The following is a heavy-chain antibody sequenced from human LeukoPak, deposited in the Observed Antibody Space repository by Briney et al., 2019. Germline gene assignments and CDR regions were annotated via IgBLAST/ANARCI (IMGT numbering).Heavy chain of an antibody. CDR3: ARGSLDSSGYYLDY. CDR1: GGSISSYY. J-gene: IGHJ4*02. CDR2: IYYSGST. Sequence: PSETLSLTCTVSGGSISSYYWSWIRQPPGKGLEWIGYIYYSGSTNYNPSLKSRVTISVDTSKNQFSLKLSSVTAADTAVYYCARGSLDSSGYYLDYWGQGTLVTVSS. D-gene: IGHD3-22*01. V-gene: IGHV4-59*12.